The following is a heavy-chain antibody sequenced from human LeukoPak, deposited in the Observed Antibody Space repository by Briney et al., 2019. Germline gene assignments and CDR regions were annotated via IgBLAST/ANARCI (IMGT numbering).Heavy chain of an antibody. D-gene: IGHD2-21*02. CDR2: ISYDGSNK. Sequence: PGGSLRLSCAASGFTFSSYGMHWVRQAPGKGLERVAVISYDGSNKYYADSVKGRFTISRDNSKNTLYLQMNSLRAEDTAVYYCAKVVVTAIHIYYYYYGMDVWGQGTTVTVSS. J-gene: IGHJ6*02. CDR1: GFTFSSYG. V-gene: IGHV3-30*18. CDR3: AKVVVTAIHIYYYYYGMDV.